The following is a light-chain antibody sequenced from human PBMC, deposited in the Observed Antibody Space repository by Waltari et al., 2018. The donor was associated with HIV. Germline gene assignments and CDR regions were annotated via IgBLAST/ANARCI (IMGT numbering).Light chain of an antibody. CDR1: SSNIGTHYD. J-gene: IGLJ3*02. Sequence: QSVLTQPPSVSGAPGQNVTVSSTGSSSNIGTHYDVHWYQFLPGEVPKLLIYGNTIRPAGVPGRFSGSSSGTSASLAITGLQPADEADYYCQSYDNTVNGWVFGGGTRVTV. CDR3: QSYDNTVNGWV. V-gene: IGLV1-40*01. CDR2: GNT.